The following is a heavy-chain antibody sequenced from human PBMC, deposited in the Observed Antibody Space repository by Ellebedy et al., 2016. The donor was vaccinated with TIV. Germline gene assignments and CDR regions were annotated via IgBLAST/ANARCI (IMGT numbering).Heavy chain of an antibody. V-gene: IGHV3-7*01. D-gene: IGHD3-3*01. J-gene: IGHJ4*02. CDR2: IKPDGSEK. Sequence: GGSLRLSXAASGFTFSSYAMSWVRQAPGKGLEWVANIKPDGSEKYYVDSVKGRFTISRDNAKNSLYLQMYSLRAEDTAVYYCARAVGGSGAYWGQGTLVTVSS. CDR3: ARAVGGSGAY. CDR1: GFTFSSYA.